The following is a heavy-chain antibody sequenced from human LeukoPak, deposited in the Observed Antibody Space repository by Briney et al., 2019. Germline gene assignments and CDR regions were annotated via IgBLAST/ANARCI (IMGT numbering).Heavy chain of an antibody. D-gene: IGHD2-2*01. CDR1: GGSFSGYY. Sequence: PSETLSLTCAVYGGSFSGYYWSWIRQPPGKGLEWIGEINHSGSTNYNPSLKSRVTISVDTSKNQFSLKLSSVTAADTAVYYCARGRGTSCFRFWGQGTLVTVSS. CDR3: ARGRGTSCFRF. V-gene: IGHV4-34*01. CDR2: INHSGST. J-gene: IGHJ4*02.